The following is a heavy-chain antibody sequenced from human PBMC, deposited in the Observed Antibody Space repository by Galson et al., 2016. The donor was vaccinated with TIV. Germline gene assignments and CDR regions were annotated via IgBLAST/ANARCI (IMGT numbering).Heavy chain of an antibody. D-gene: IGHD4-17*01. CDR3: ARHNGDDGPSGSYPYYFGMDV. CDR2: IYPGDSET. V-gene: IGHV5-51*01. Sequence: QSGADVKKPGESLKISCKGSGYTFTNYWIVWVRQMPGKGLEWMGIIYPGDSETTYSPSFQGQVTISADKSISTAYLQWSSLKASDTAMYYCARHNGDDGPSGSYPYYFGMDVWGQGTAVTVSS. J-gene: IGHJ6*02. CDR1: GYTFTNYW.